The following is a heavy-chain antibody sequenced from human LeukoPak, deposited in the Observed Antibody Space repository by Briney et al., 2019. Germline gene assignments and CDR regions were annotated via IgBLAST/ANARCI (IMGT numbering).Heavy chain of an antibody. D-gene: IGHD3-9*01. J-gene: IGHJ5*02. Sequence: GGSLRLSCAASGFTFSSYAMSWVRQVPGKGLEWVSTISGSGGSTYYADSVKGRFTISRDTSRNTLYLQMNSLRAVDTAVYYCAKGHDDILTGYDWWFDPWGQGTLVTVSS. V-gene: IGHV3-23*01. CDR3: AKGHDDILTGYDWWFDP. CDR2: ISGSGGST. CDR1: GFTFSSYA.